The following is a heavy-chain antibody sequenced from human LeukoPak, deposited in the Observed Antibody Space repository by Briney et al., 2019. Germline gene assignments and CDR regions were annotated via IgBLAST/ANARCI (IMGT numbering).Heavy chain of an antibody. V-gene: IGHV4-30-4*03. J-gene: IGHJ6*02. Sequence: SETLSLTCTVSGGSISSGDYYWSWIRQPPGKGLEWIGYIYYSGSTYYNPSLKSRVTISVDTSKNQFSLKLSSVTAADTAVYYCLGREFVGVNWGYYYGMDVWGQGTTVTVSS. CDR2: IYYSGST. CDR3: LGREFVGVNWGYYYGMDV. D-gene: IGHD3-10*01. CDR1: GGSISSGDYY.